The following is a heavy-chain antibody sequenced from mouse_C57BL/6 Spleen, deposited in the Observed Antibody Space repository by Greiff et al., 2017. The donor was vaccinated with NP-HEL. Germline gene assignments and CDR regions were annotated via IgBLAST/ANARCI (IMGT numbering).Heavy chain of an antibody. J-gene: IGHJ4*01. D-gene: IGHD1-1*01. CDR1: GFNIKDDY. V-gene: IGHV14-4*01. CDR2: IDPENGDT. Sequence: VQLKESGAELVRPGASVKLSCTASGFNIKDDYMHWVKQRPEQGLEWIGWIDPENGDTEYASKFQGKATITADTSSNTAYLQLSSLTSEDTAVYYCTTPYYYGSSPYAMDYWGQGTSVTVSS. CDR3: TTPYYYGSSPYAMDY.